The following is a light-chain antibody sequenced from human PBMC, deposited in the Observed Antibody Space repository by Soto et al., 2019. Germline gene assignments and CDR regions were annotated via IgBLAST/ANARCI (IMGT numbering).Light chain of an antibody. J-gene: IGKJ1*01. V-gene: IGKV3-20*01. CDR3: QQYASSPWT. CDR2: GAS. Sequence: EIVLTQSPGTLSLSPGERATLSCRASQSVSSTYLAWYQQKPGQAPRLLIYGASSRATGIPDRFSGSGSGTDFTLTISGLEPDDFAVYYCQQYASSPWTFGQGTTVEIK. CDR1: QSVSSTY.